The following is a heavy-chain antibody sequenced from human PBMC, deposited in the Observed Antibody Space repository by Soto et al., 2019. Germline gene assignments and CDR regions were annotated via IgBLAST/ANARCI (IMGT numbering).Heavy chain of an antibody. Sequence: PSETLSLTCTVSGGSISSYYWSWIRQPPGKGLEWIGYIYYSRSTNYNPSLKSRVTISVDTSKNQFSLKLSSVTAADTAMYYCARPLYCSSTSCYWFDPWGQGTLVTVS. CDR1: GGSISSYY. D-gene: IGHD2-2*01. CDR3: ARPLYCSSTSCYWFDP. V-gene: IGHV4-59*01. J-gene: IGHJ5*02. CDR2: IYYSRST.